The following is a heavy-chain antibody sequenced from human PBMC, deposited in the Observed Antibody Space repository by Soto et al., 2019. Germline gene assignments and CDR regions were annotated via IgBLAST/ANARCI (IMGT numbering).Heavy chain of an antibody. CDR3: ARQIYDSDPVPNFDYAFHS. J-gene: IGHJ5*02. CDR2: IDPSDSQT. CDR1: GYSFAGYW. Sequence: GESLKISCKGSGYSFAGYWITWVRQKPGKGLEWMGRIDPSDSQTYYSPSFRGHVTISATKSITTVFLQWSSLRASDTAMYYCARQIYDSDPVPNFDYAFHSWGEGTAGTVS. D-gene: IGHD3-16*01. V-gene: IGHV5-10-1*01.